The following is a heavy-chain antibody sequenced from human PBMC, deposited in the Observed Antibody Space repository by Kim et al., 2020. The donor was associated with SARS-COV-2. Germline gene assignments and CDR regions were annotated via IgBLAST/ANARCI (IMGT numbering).Heavy chain of an antibody. Sequence: GGSLRLSCAASGFTFTSHTLHWVRQAPGKGLEWLAVISYFGTDIYYADSVQGRFTISRDNSKNILYLQMRRLRPEDTAVYYCARVPGHYYSPFWDAWSQGTLVPVSS. CDR3: ARVPGHYYSPFWDA. D-gene: IGHD2-21*02. CDR1: GFTFTSHT. V-gene: IGHV3-30*04. J-gene: IGHJ5*02. CDR2: ISYFGTDI.